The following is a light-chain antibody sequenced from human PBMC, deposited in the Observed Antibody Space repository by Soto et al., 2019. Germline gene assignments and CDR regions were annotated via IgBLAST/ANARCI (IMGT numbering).Light chain of an antibody. CDR1: SSDVGGYNY. CDR2: EVS. J-gene: IGLJ2*01. Sequence: QSALTQPPSASGSPGQSVTISCTVTSSDVGGYNYVSWYQQHPGKAPKLMIYEVSKRPSGVPDRFSGSKSGNTASLTVSVLQAEDEADYYCSSYAGSNHLVFGGGTKLTVL. CDR3: SSYAGSNHLV. V-gene: IGLV2-8*01.